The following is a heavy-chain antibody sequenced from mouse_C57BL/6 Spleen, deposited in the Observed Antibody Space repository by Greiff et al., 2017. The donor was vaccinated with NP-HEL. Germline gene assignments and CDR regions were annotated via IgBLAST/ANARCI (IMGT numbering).Heavy chain of an antibody. V-gene: IGHV1-66*01. D-gene: IGHD1-1*02. J-gene: IGHJ2*01. CDR2: IYPGSGNT. CDR1: GYSFTSYY. Sequence: QVQLQQSGPELVKPGASVKISCKASGYSFTSYYIHWVKQRPGQGLAWIGWIYPGSGNTKYNEKFKGKATLPADTSSSTAYMQLSSLTSEDSAVYYCARGGNLDYWGQGTTLTVSS. CDR3: ARGGNLDY.